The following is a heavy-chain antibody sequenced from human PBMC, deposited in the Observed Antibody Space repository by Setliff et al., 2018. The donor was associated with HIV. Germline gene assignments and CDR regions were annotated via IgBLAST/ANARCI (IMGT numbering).Heavy chain of an antibody. D-gene: IGHD3-9*01. CDR2: IYTSGST. CDR3: ARGYASGYFDWLLF. V-gene: IGHV4-4*09. J-gene: IGHJ4*02. CDR1: GDSISTDY. Sequence: KTSETLSLTCTVSGDSISTDYWTWIRQPPGKGLEWIGYIYTSGSTNYNPSLKSRVSISVDRSKNHFSLKLSSVTAADTAVYYCARGYASGYFDWLLFWGQGRLVTVSS.